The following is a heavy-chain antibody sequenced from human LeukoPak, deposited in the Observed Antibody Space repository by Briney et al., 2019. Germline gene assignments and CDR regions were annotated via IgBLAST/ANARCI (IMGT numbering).Heavy chain of an antibody. CDR2: INHSGST. CDR1: GGSFSGDY. D-gene: IGHD2-2*01. J-gene: IGHJ4*02. CDR3: ARGPRRYYSSTSCTYYFDY. Sequence: PSETLSLTCAVYGGSFSGDYWSWLRQPPGKGLEWIGEINHSGSTNYNPSLKSRVTISVDTSKNQFSLKLSSVTAADTAVYYCARGPRRYYSSTSCTYYFDYWGQGTLVTVSS. V-gene: IGHV4-34*01.